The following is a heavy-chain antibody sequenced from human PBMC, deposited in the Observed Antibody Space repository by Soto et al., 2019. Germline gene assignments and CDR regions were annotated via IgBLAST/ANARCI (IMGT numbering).Heavy chain of an antibody. Sequence: PXVSLRLSFAASGFTFSDYYMSGIRQAPGKGLEWVSYISSSGSTIYYANSVKGRFTISRDNAKNSLYLQMNSLRAEDTAVYYCGFYSKTPGAFDIWGQGTMVTVSS. CDR2: ISSSGSTI. CDR1: GFTFSDYY. D-gene: IGHD2-21*01. J-gene: IGHJ3*02. CDR3: GFYSKTPGAFDI. V-gene: IGHV3-11*01.